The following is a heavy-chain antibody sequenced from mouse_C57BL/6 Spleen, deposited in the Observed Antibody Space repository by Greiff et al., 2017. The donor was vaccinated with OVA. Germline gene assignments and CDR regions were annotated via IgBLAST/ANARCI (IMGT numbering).Heavy chain of an antibody. Sequence: EVKVVDSGGGLVQPGGSMKLSCVASGFTFSNYWMNWVRQSPEKGLEWVAQIRLKSDNYATHYAESVKGRFTISRDDSKSSVYLQMNNLRAEDTGIYYCTEGYYGSSYGYFDVWGTGTTVTVSS. CDR1: GFTFSNYW. J-gene: IGHJ1*03. D-gene: IGHD1-1*01. CDR3: TEGYYGSSYGYFDV. CDR2: IRLKSDNYAT. V-gene: IGHV6-3*01.